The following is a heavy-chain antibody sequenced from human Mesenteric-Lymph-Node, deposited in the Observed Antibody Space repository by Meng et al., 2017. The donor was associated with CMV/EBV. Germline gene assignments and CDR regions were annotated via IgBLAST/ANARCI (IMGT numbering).Heavy chain of an antibody. J-gene: IGHJ6*02. V-gene: IGHV4-61*01. Sequence: SETLSLTCTVSGGSVSSGSYYWSWIRQPPGKGLEWLGYIYYSGSTNYNPSLKSRVTISVDTSKNQFSLKLSSVTAADTAVYYCASAPPETDFWSGLYGREYYYYGMDVWGQGTTVTVSS. CDR2: IYYSGST. CDR1: GGSVSSGSYY. CDR3: ASAPPETDFWSGLYGREYYYYGMDV. D-gene: IGHD3-3*01.